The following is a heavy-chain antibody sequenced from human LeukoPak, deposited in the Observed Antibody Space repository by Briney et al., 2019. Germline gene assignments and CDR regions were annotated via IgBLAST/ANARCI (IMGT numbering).Heavy chain of an antibody. Sequence: SETLSLTCVVYGGSFSGYYWGWIRQPPGKGLEWIGSIYYSGSTYYNPSLKSRVTISVDTSKNQFSLKLSSVTAADTAVYYCARDECSSTSCYFDYWGQGTLVTVSS. CDR3: ARDECSSTSCYFDY. V-gene: IGHV4-34*01. D-gene: IGHD2-2*01. J-gene: IGHJ4*02. CDR1: GGSFSGYY. CDR2: IYYSGST.